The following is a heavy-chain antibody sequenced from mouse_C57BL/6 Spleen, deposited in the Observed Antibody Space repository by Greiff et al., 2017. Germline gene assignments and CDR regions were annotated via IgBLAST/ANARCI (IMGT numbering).Heavy chain of an antibody. Sequence: EVMLVESGGGLVKPGGSLKLSCAASGFTFSSYTMSWVRQTPEKRLEWVATISGGGGNTYYPDIVKGRFTISRDNAKNTLYLQMSSLRSEDTALYYCARQGFMDYWGQGTSVTVSS. V-gene: IGHV5-9*01. J-gene: IGHJ4*01. CDR2: ISGGGGNT. D-gene: IGHD3-1*01. CDR3: ARQGFMDY. CDR1: GFTFSSYT.